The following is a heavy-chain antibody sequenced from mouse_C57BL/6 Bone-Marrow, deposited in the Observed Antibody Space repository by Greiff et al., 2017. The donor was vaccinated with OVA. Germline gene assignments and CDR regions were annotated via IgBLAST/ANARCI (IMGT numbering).Heavy chain of an antibody. Sequence: VQLQQSGPELVKPGASVKMSCKASGYTFTDYNMHWVKQSPGKSLEWIGYINPNSGGTSYNQKFKGKATLTVNKSYSTAYMELRSLTSEDSAVYYCARVPCYFDYWGQGTTLTVSS. V-gene: IGHV1-22*01. CDR1: GYTFTDYN. CDR2: INPNSGGT. J-gene: IGHJ2*01. CDR3: ARVPCYFDY.